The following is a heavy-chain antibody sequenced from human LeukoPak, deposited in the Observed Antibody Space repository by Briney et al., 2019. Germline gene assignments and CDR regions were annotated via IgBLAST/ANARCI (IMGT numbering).Heavy chain of an antibody. CDR3: ARDSVVVVPAADIPGYYYYYMDV. V-gene: IGHV3-30*03. J-gene: IGHJ6*03. Sequence: GGSLRLSCAASGFTFSSYGMHWVRQAPGKGLEWVAVISYDGSNKYYADSVKGRFTISRDNSKNTLYLQMNSLRAEDTAVYYCARDSVVVVPAADIPGYYYYYMDVWGKGTTVTVSS. D-gene: IGHD2-2*01. CDR1: GFTFSSYG. CDR2: ISYDGSNK.